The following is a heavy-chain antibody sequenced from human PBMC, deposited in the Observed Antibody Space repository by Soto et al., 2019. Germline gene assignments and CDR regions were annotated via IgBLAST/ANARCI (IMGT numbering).Heavy chain of an antibody. CDR2: ISGSGDTT. J-gene: IGHJ6*03. D-gene: IGHD2-2*01. Sequence: GGSLRLSCAASGFTFSSYAMSWVRQAPGKGLEWVSVISGSGDTTNYADSVKDRFTISRDNSKNSLYLQMNSLRVEDTAIYYCAKSSSWAHYYNMDVWGKGTTVTVSS. CDR1: GFTFSSYA. V-gene: IGHV3-23*01. CDR3: AKSSSWAHYYNMDV.